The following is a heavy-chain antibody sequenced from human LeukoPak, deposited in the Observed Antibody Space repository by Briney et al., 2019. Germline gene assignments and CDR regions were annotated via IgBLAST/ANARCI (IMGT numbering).Heavy chain of an antibody. J-gene: IGHJ4*02. CDR2: ISFDGTNK. D-gene: IGHD4-17*01. CDR1: GFTFSSYA. CDR3: AREGVMTTVLYYFDY. V-gene: IGHV3-30-3*01. Sequence: GGSLRLSCAASGFTFSSYAIHCVRQAPGKGLEWVAVISFDGTNKYYADSVKGRFTISRDNSKNTLYLQMNSLRPEDTAVYYCAREGVMTTVLYYFDYWGQGTLVTVSS.